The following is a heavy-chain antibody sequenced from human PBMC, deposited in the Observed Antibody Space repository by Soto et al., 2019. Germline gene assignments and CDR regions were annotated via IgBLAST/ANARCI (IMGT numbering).Heavy chain of an antibody. D-gene: IGHD3-10*01. CDR3: AFNSGSGSYYFDY. V-gene: IGHV3-23*01. Sequence: EVQLLESGGGLVQPGGSLRLSCAASGFTFSSYAMWWVRQAPGKGQECVSDISGGGETTYYADSVKGRFTISRDNSKNTLYLQMNSLRAEDTAVYYCAFNSGSGSYYFDYWGQGTLVTVSS. CDR2: ISGGGETT. J-gene: IGHJ4*02. CDR1: GFTFSSYA.